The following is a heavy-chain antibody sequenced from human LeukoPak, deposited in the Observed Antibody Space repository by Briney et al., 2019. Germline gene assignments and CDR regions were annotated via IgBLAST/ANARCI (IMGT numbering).Heavy chain of an antibody. J-gene: IGHJ4*02. V-gene: IGHV3-23*01. CDR2: IGSSAGTT. D-gene: IGHD3-10*01. Sequence: QTGGSLRLSCAASGFTFSSYAMAWVRQAPGKGLEWVSTIGSSAGTTLYADSVKGRFTISRDNSKNTLYLQINSLRVEDTALYYCVGYTGSYRSNYWGQGTLVTVST. CDR3: VGYTGSYRSNY. CDR1: GFTFSSYA.